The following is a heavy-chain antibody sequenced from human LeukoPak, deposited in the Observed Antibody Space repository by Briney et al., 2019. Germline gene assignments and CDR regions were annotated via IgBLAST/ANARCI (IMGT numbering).Heavy chain of an antibody. Sequence: GGSLRLSCAASGFTVGSNYMNWVRQAPGKGLEWVSFISSSSSYIYYADSVKGRFTISRDNAKNSLYLQMNSLRTEDTALYYCAHTVTPRYFQFWGQGTLVTVSS. CDR2: ISSSSSYI. D-gene: IGHD4-17*01. J-gene: IGHJ1*01. CDR3: AHTVTPRYFQF. V-gene: IGHV3-21*01. CDR1: GFTVGSNY.